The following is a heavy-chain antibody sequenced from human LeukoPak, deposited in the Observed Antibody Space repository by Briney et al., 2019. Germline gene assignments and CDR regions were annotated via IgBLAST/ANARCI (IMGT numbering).Heavy chain of an antibody. CDR3: ARGEPDYGDYFFFADY. V-gene: IGHV4-34*01. Sequence: SETLSLTCAVYGGSFSGYYWSWIRQPPGKGLEWIGEINHSGSTNYNPSLKSRVTISVDTSKNQFSLKLSSVTAADTAVYYCARGEPDYGDYFFFADYWGQGTLVTVSS. CDR1: GGSFSGYY. D-gene: IGHD4-17*01. J-gene: IGHJ4*02. CDR2: INHSGST.